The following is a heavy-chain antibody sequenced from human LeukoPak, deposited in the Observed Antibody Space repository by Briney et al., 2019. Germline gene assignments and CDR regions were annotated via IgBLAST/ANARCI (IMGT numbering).Heavy chain of an antibody. CDR2: ISSSGSTI. D-gene: IGHD2-2*01. J-gene: IGHJ4*02. V-gene: IGHV3-48*03. Sequence: GGSLRLSCAASGFTFSSYEMNWVRQAPGKGLEWVSYISSSGSTIYYADSVKGRFTISRDNAKNSLYLQMNSLRAEDTAAYYCARSSLHCSSTSCYHQNFDYWGQGTLVTVSS. CDR1: GFTFSSYE. CDR3: ARSSLHCSSTSCYHQNFDY.